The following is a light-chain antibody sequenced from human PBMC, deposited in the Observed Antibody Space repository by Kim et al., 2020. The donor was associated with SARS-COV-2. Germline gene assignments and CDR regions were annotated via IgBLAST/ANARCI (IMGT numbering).Light chain of an antibody. CDR1: QTVDNH. CDR2: GAS. Sequence: SVGYRVTISCRASQTVDNHLTWYQQTPGRAPKVLIYGASNLQRGVPSRFSGSGSGTDFTLTISSLQSEDFATYYCQQTYSDPPWTFGQGTKVDIK. V-gene: IGKV1-39*01. CDR3: QQTYSDPPWT. J-gene: IGKJ1*01.